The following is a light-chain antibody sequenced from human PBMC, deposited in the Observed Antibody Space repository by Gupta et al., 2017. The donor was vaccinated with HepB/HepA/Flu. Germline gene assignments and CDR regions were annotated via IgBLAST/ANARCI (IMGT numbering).Light chain of an antibody. J-gene: IGLJ3*02. Sequence: QSALTQPASVSGSPGQSLTISCTGTSSDVGSYNLVSWYQQHPGKAPTLMIYEFSKRPSGVSNRFSGSKSGTTASLTISGLQAEDDADYYCCSYAGSSTWVFGGGTKLTVL. CDR1: SSDVGSYNL. CDR3: CSYAGSSTWV. CDR2: EFS. V-gene: IGLV2-23*02.